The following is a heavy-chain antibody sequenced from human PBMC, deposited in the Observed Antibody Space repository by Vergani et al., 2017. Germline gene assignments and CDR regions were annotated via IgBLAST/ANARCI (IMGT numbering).Heavy chain of an antibody. CDR3: ARRIVWFGESQPYFDY. CDR1: GDSMTKSFYY. CDR2: IYHSGST. J-gene: IGHJ4*02. V-gene: IGHV4-39*07. D-gene: IGHD3-10*01. Sequence: QVLLKESGPGLAKPSETLSLTCTVSGDSMTKSFYYWGWIRQPPGKGLEWIGSIYHSGSTYYNPSLKSRVTISVDTSKNQFSLKLSSVTAADTAVYYCARRIVWFGESQPYFDYWGQGTLVTVSS.